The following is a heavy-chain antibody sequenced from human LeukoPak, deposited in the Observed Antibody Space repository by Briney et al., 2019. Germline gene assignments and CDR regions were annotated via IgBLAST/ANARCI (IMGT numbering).Heavy chain of an antibody. CDR2: IYYSGST. Sequence: SETLSLTCTVSGGSISSSSYYWGWIRQPPGKGLEWIGSIYYSGSTYYNPSLKSRVTISVDTSKNQFSLKLSSVTAADTAVYYCARQHIVVVPAALGFDYWGQGTLVTVSS. V-gene: IGHV4-39*01. CDR1: GGSISSSSYY. CDR3: ARQHIVVVPAALGFDY. J-gene: IGHJ4*02. D-gene: IGHD2-2*01.